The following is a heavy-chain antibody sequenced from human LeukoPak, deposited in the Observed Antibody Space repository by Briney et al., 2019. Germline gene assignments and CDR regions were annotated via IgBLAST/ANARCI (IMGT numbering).Heavy chain of an antibody. CDR1: GYTFTSYG. V-gene: IGHV1-18*01. CDR3: ARQGYAGYFDY. D-gene: IGHD3-16*01. CDR2: ISAYNGNT. J-gene: IGHJ4*02. Sequence: VASVKVSCKASGYTFTSYGISWVRQAPGQGLKWMGWISAYNGNTNYAQKLQGRVTMTTDTSPSTAYMELRSLRSGDTAVYYCARQGYAGYFDYWGQGTLVTVSS.